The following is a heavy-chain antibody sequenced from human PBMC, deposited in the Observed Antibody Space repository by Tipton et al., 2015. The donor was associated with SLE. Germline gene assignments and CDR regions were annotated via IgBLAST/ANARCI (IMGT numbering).Heavy chain of an antibody. V-gene: IGHV3-23*01. J-gene: IGHJ6*03. CDR3: AKAPGAARRGYYMDV. CDR1: GFIFSSYA. Sequence: SLRLSCAASGFIFSSYAMSWVRQAPGKGLEWVSALSGGGGGTYYADSVKGRFTISRDNSKNTLYLQMNSLRAEDTAVYYCAKAPGAARRGYYMDVWGKGTTVTVSS. CDR2: LSGGGGGT. D-gene: IGHD6-6*01.